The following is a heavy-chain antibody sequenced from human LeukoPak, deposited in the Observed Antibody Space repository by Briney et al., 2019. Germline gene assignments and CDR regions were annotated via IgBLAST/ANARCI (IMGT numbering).Heavy chain of an antibody. V-gene: IGHV3-74*01. CDR3: ARVIGWDEPFDL. CDR2: INTDGSST. CDR1: GFTLSNYW. Sequence: GGSLRLSCAPPGFTLSNYWIHWVREAPGKVLVWVSRINTDGSSTNYADSVRGRFTVSRDNAKNTLYLQMNSLRVEDTAVYYCARVIGWDEPFDLWGHGTLVTVSS. J-gene: IGHJ3*01. D-gene: IGHD1-26*01.